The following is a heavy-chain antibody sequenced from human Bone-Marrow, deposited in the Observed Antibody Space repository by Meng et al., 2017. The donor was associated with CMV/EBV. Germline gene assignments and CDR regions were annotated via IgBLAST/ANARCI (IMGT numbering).Heavy chain of an antibody. V-gene: IGHV3-43D*03. CDR2: ISWDGGSA. Sequence: GGSLRLSCAASGFTFDDYAMHWVRQAPGKGLEWVSLISWDGGSAYYADSVKGRFTISRDNSKNSLYLQMYSLRAEDTALYYCAKDRREGYNYGNPDYWAQGTLATFSS. CDR3: AKDRREGYNYGNPDY. J-gene: IGHJ4*02. D-gene: IGHD5-24*01. CDR1: GFTFDDYA.